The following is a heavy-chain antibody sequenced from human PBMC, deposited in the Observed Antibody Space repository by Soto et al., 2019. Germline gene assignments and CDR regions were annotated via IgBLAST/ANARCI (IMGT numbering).Heavy chain of an antibody. CDR1: GFTFSSYA. D-gene: IGHD3-10*01. J-gene: IGHJ4*02. CDR3: AKVRRFGELRSFY. V-gene: IGHV3-23*01. CDR2: IGVSGDTT. Sequence: EVQLLESGGGLVQPGGSLRLSCAASGFTFSSYAMSWFRQAPGKGLEWVSAIGVSGDTTYYADSVKGRFTISRDNSKNTLYLQMGSLRAEEAAVYYCAKVRRFGELRSFYWGQGTLVTVSS.